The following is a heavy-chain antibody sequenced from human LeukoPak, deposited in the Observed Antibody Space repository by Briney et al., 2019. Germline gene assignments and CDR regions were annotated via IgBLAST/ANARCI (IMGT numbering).Heavy chain of an antibody. CDR1: GGSISSSSYY. V-gene: IGHV4-39*07. D-gene: IGHD6-19*01. CDR2: IYYSGST. J-gene: IGHJ4*02. CDR3: ARVVAGLFDY. Sequence: SETRSLTCTVSGGSISSSSYYWGWIRQPPGKGLEWIGSIYYSGSTYYNPSLKSRVTISVDTSKNQFSLKLSSVTAADTAVYYCARVVAGLFDYWGQGTLVTVSS.